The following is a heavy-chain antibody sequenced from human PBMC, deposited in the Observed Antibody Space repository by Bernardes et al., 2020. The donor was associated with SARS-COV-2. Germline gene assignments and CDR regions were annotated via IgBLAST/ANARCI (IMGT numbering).Heavy chain of an antibody. CDR2: IRNKGSNYST. D-gene: IGHD3-22*01. Sequence: SLSLSCVASGFSFSDHYMDWVRQAPGKGLEWVGRIRNKGSNYSTKYAASVQGRFTISRDDSRNSLYLQMNSLRTEDTAVYYCAREVPKHRDSSGYAHYYYAMDVWGQGTTVTVSS. J-gene: IGHJ6*02. CDR1: GFSFSDHY. CDR3: AREVPKHRDSSGYAHYYYAMDV. V-gene: IGHV3-72*01.